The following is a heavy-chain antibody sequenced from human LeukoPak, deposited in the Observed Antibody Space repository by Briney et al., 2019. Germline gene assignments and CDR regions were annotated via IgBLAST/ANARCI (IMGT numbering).Heavy chain of an antibody. CDR1: GFTFSSYG. V-gene: IGHV4-39*02. CDR2: LYDSGRM. CDR3: ARGVYLL. D-gene: IGHD5/OR15-5a*01. Sequence: GSLRLSCAASGFTFSSYGMHWVRQAPGKGLEWVGSLYDSGRMYHNPSLKSRVTISVDTSKNHFSLTLSSVTAADTAVYYCARGVYLLWGQGTLVTVSS. J-gene: IGHJ4*02.